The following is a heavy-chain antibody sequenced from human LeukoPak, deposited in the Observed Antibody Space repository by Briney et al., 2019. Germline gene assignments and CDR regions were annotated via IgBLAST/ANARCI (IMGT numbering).Heavy chain of an antibody. Sequence: PGGSLRLTCAASGFTFSRYWMHWVRQAPGKGLVWVSRINSDGSSSRYADSVKGRFTISRDNAKNTLDLQMNSVRADDTAIYYCVREVSESTYFDDWGQGTLVTVSS. CDR2: INSDGSSS. CDR3: VREVSESTYFDD. J-gene: IGHJ4*02. CDR1: GFTFSRYW. V-gene: IGHV3-74*01. D-gene: IGHD1-26*01.